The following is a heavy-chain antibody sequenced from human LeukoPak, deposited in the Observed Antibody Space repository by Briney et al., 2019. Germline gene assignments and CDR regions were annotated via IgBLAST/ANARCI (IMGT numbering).Heavy chain of an antibody. CDR2: MNPNSGNT. CDR1: GYTFTSYD. V-gene: IGHV1-8*01. J-gene: IGHJ4*02. D-gene: IGHD5-12*01. CDR3: ARVDIVATMNFDY. Sequence: ASVKVSCKASGYTFTSYDINWVRQATGQGLEWMGWMNPNSGNTGYAQKFQGRVTMTRNTSISTAYMELSSLRSEDTAVYYCARVDIVATMNFDYWGQGTLVTVSS.